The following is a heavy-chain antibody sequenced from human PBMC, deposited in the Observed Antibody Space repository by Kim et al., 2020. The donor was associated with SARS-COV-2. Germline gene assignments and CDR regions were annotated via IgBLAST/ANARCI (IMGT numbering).Heavy chain of an antibody. V-gene: IGHV4-31*03. CDR1: GGSISSGGYY. CDR2: IYYSGST. D-gene: IGHD3-16*02. CDR3: ARGAIGVWWSYRYGFDY. J-gene: IGHJ4*02. Sequence: SETLSLTCTVSGGSISSGGYYWSWIRQHPGKGLEWIGYIYYSGSTYYNPSLKSRVTISVDTSKNQFSLKLSSVTAADTAVYYCARGAIGVWWSYRYGFDYWGQGTLVTLSS.